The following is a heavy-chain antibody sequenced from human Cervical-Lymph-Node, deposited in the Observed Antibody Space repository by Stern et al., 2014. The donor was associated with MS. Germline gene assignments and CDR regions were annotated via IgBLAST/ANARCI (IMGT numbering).Heavy chain of an antibody. CDR2: IIPSIGTA. V-gene: IGHV1-69*01. CDR3: ALGGFGHYFEY. D-gene: IGHD3-10*01. Sequence: QVQLVESGAEVQKPGSSVKVSCRASGGTFSNSDISWVRQAPGQGLEWMGGIIPSIGTANYAQKYQGRVTITADESTSPAYMELSSLRSEDTAIYYCALGGFGHYFEYWGQGTLVTVSS. CDR1: GGTFSNSD. J-gene: IGHJ4*02.